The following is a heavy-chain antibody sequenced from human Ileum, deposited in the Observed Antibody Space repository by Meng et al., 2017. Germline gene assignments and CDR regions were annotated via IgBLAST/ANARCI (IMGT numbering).Heavy chain of an antibody. J-gene: IGHJ4*02. Sequence: QLRLQESGPGLVKPSETLPPPCSVSSGSFTNNNYYWVWIRRPPGKGLEWIGSIYYGGSTYYNPSLKSRVTISVDTSTNQFSLKLISVTAADTAVYYCARRAHYGDPPRWGQGTLVTVSS. D-gene: IGHD4-17*01. CDR2: IYYGGST. CDR1: SGSFTNNNYY. CDR3: ARRAHYGDPPR. V-gene: IGHV4-39*01.